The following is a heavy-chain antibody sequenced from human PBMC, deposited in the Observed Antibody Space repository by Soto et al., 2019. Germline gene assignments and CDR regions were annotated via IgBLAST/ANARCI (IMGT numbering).Heavy chain of an antibody. D-gene: IGHD3-22*01. CDR3: VRLIGNSWLEF. Sequence: PSQTLSLTCAISGDSGSSSSVTWNWIRQSPSRGLEWLGRTYYRSKWYNDYAESVKSRITINPDTSKNQFSLHLNSVTPEDTAVYYCVRLIGNSWLEFWGQGTLVTVSS. CDR1: GDSGSSSSVT. V-gene: IGHV6-1*01. CDR2: TYYRSKWYN. J-gene: IGHJ4*02.